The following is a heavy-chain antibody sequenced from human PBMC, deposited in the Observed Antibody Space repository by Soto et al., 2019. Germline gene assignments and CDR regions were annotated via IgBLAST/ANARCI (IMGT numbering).Heavy chain of an antibody. CDR3: TTLRIAAAGTRVDY. V-gene: IGHV3-73*01. J-gene: IGHJ4*02. CDR2: IRSKANSYAT. Sequence: GGSLRLSCAASGFTFSGSAMHWVRQASGKGLEWVGRIRSKANSYATAYAASVKGRFTISRDDSKNTAYLQMNSLKTEDTAVYYCTTLRIAAAGTRVDYWGQGTLVTVSS. D-gene: IGHD6-13*01. CDR1: GFTFSGSA.